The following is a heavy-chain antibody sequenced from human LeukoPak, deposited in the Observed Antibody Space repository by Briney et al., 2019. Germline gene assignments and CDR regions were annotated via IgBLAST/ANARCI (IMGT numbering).Heavy chain of an antibody. D-gene: IGHD5-18*01. CDR2: ISGSGGST. CDR1: GFTFSSYA. J-gene: IGHJ4*02. Sequence: PGGSLRLSCAASGFTFSSYAMSWVRQAPGKGLEWVSAISGSGGSTYYADSVTGRFTISRDNSKNTLYLQMNSLRAEDTAVYYCAKSQGGPNTATEYWGQGTLVTVSS. CDR3: AKSQGGPNTATEY. V-gene: IGHV3-23*01.